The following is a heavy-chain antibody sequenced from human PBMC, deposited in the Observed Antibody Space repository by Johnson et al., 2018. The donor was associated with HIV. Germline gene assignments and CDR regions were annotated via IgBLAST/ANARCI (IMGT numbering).Heavy chain of an antibody. CDR3: AREGYSSSSDAFDI. CDR1: GFTFSDYY. J-gene: IGHJ3*02. CDR2: ISSSGSTI. V-gene: IGHV3-11*04. Sequence: QVQLVESGGGLVQPGGSLRLSCAASGFTFSDYYVSWIRQAPGKGLEWVSFISSSGSTIYYADSVQGRFTISRDNAKNSLYLQMNSLRAEDTAVYYCAREGYSSSSDAFDIWGQGTMVTVSS. D-gene: IGHD6-6*01.